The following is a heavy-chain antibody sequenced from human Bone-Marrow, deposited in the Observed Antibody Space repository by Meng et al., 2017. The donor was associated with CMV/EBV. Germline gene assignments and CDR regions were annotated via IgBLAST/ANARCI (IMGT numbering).Heavy chain of an antibody. Sequence: SVKVAGKASGGTFSSYTISWVRQAPGQGLEWMGRIIPILGIANYAQKFQGRVTITADKSTSTAYMELSSLRSEDTAVYYCARGAGGGNFLNAFDIWGQGTMVTVSS. CDR2: IIPILGIA. D-gene: IGHD4-23*01. CDR3: ARGAGGGNFLNAFDI. J-gene: IGHJ3*02. CDR1: GGTFSSYT. V-gene: IGHV1-69*02.